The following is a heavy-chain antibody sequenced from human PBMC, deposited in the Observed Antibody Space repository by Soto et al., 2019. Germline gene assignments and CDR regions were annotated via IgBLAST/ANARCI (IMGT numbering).Heavy chain of an antibody. J-gene: IGHJ4*02. Sequence: QVQLQESGPGLVKPSETLSLTCTVSGGSITSSYWNWIRQSPGRGLEWIGYFYHTGSADYNPSLKSRVTMSVDTPMNQFSVKLSSVTAADTAVYYCARWSTDWNAFDFWGQGTLVTVSS. V-gene: IGHV4-59*01. D-gene: IGHD1-1*01. CDR1: GGSITSSY. CDR2: FYHTGSA. CDR3: ARWSTDWNAFDF.